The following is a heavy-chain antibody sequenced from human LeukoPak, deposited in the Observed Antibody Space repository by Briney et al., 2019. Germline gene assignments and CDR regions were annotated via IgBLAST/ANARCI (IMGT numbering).Heavy chain of an antibody. CDR1: GFTFSNYW. J-gene: IGHJ4*02. V-gene: IGHV3-48*01. Sequence: GGSLTLSCAASGFTFSNYWMSWVRQAPGKGLEWLSYISSSSSTIYYADSVKGRFTISRDNSKNTLYMQMNSLRAEDTAVYYCAKGDKPVIAMVKFDYWGQGTLVTVSS. D-gene: IGHD5-18*01. CDR2: ISSSSSTI. CDR3: AKGDKPVIAMVKFDY.